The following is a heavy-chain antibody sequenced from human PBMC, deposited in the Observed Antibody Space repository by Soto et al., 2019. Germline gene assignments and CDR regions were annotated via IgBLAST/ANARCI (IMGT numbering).Heavy chain of an antibody. V-gene: IGHV4-59*01. D-gene: IGHD4-17*01. J-gene: IGHJ3*02. CDR1: GGSISSYY. CDR3: ARRYGYAFDI. CDR2: IYYSGST. Sequence: SETLSLTCTFSGGSISSYYWSWIRQPPGKGLEWIGYIYYSGSTNYNPSLKSRVTISVDTSKNQFSLKLSSVTAADTAVYYCARRYGYAFDIWGQGTMVTVSS.